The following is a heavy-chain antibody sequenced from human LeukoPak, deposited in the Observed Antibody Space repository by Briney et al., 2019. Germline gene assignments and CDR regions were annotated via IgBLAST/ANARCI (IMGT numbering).Heavy chain of an antibody. CDR1: GFTFSSYG. Sequence: GGSLRLSCAASGFTFSSYGMHWVRQAPGKGLEWVAVISYDGSNKYYTDSVKGRFTISRDNSKNTLYLQMNSLRAEDTAVYYCAKGDPGYYYAMDVWGQGTTVTVSS. CDR3: AKGDPGYYYAMDV. J-gene: IGHJ6*02. V-gene: IGHV3-30*18. D-gene: IGHD2-21*02. CDR2: ISYDGSNK.